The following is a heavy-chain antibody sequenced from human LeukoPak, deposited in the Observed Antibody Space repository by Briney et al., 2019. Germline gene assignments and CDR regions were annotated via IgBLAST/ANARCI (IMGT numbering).Heavy chain of an antibody. D-gene: IGHD6-6*01. CDR3: AGIAAPQVGLDV. J-gene: IGHJ6*04. CDR1: GGSISSSSYY. Sequence: PSETLSLTCTVSGGSISSSSYYWGWIRQPPGKGLEWIGSIYYSGSTYYNPSLKSRVTISVDTSKNQFSLKLSSVTAADTAVYYCAGIAAPQVGLDVWGKGTTVTVSS. CDR2: IYYSGST. V-gene: IGHV4-39*01.